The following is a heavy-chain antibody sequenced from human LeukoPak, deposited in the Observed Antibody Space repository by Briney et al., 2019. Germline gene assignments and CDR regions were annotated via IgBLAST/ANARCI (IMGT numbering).Heavy chain of an antibody. CDR3: ARVLQTLGGVSFDS. V-gene: IGHV3-48*01. J-gene: IGHJ4*02. CDR1: GFTFSSYA. D-gene: IGHD5/OR15-5a*01. Sequence: GGSLRLSCAASGFTFSSYAMNWVRQGPGTGLEWVSYISGSTRTIYYADSVKGRFTISRDNAKNSLYLQMNSLRAEDTAVYYCARVLQTLGGVSFDSWGQGTLVTVSS. CDR2: ISGSTRTI.